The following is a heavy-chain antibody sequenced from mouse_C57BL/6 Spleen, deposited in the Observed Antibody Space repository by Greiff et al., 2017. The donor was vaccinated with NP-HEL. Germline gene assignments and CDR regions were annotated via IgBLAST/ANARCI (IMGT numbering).Heavy chain of an antibody. CDR2: INPNNGGT. CDR1: GYTFTDYY. J-gene: IGHJ1*03. Sequence: EVQLQQSGPELVKPGASVKISCKASGYTFTDYYMNWVKQSHGKSLEWIGDINPNNGGTSYNQKFKGKATLTVDKSSSTAYMELRSLTSEDSAVYDCARRNWGRGNWYFDVWGTGTTVTVSS. CDR3: ARRNWGRGNWYFDV. V-gene: IGHV1-26*01. D-gene: IGHD4-1*02.